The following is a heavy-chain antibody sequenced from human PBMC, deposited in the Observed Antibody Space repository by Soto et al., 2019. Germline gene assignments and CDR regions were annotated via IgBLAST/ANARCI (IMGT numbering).Heavy chain of an antibody. Sequence: ASVKVSCKASGYTFTGYYMHWVRQAPGQGLEWMGWINPNSGGTNYAQKFQGWVTMTRDTSISTAYMELSRLRSDDTAVYYCARDGSSSHKYCCYYYGMDFWGQGTTVTVSS. CDR1: GYTFTGYY. CDR3: ARDGSSSHKYCCYYYGMDF. V-gene: IGHV1-2*04. D-gene: IGHD6-6*01. J-gene: IGHJ6*02. CDR2: INPNSGGT.